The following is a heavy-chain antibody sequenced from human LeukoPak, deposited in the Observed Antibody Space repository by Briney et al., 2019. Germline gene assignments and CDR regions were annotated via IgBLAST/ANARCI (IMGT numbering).Heavy chain of an antibody. V-gene: IGHV1-8*01. CDR1: GYTFTSYD. D-gene: IGHD6-6*01. J-gene: IGHJ4*02. CDR3: ARFDSSSSRFDY. Sequence: GASVKVSCKASGYTFTSYDINWVRQATGQGLEWMRWMNPNSGNTGYAQKFQGRVTMTRNTSISTAYMELSSLRSEDTAVYYCARFDSSSSRFDYWGQGTLVTVSS. CDR2: MNPNSGNT.